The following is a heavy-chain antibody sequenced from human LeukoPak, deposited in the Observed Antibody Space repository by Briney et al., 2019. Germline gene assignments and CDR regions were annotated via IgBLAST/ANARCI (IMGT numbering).Heavy chain of an antibody. CDR3: ATDRGAVTGFHDY. CDR1: GFTFSNYA. V-gene: IGHV3-23*01. Sequence: GGSLRLSCEASGFTFSNYATSWVRQAPGRGLEWVSGINDSGENTRYADSVKGRLTISRDNSKSTLYLQMDSLRVEDTAVYYCATDRGAVTGFHDYWGQGTLVTVSS. CDR2: INDSGENT. D-gene: IGHD6-19*01. J-gene: IGHJ4*02.